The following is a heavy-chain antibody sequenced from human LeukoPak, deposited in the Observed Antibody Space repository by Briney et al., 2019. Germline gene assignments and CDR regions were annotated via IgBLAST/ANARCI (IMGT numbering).Heavy chain of an antibody. CDR2: ISGSGGST. J-gene: IGHJ4*02. CDR3: AKRGLTGYSSSWYLDY. V-gene: IGHV3-23*01. CDR1: GFTFSSYA. D-gene: IGHD6-13*01. Sequence: GGSLRLSCAASGFTFSSYAMSWVRQAPGKGLEWVSAISGSGGSTYYADSVKGRFTISRDNSKNTLYLQMNSLRAEDTAVYYCAKRGLTGYSSSWYLDYWGQGTLVTVSS.